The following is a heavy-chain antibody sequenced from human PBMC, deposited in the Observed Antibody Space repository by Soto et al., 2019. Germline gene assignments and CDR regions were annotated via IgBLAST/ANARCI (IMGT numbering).Heavy chain of an antibody. CDR3: ARDQERNSGSYWNEIDY. CDR2: IWYDGSNK. V-gene: IGHV3-33*01. CDR1: GFTFSSYG. J-gene: IGHJ4*02. D-gene: IGHD1-26*01. Sequence: QVQLVESGGGVVQPGRSLRLSCAASGFTFSSYGMHWVRQAPGKGLEWVAVIWYDGSNKYYADSVKGRFTISRDNSKNTRYLQMNSLRAEDTAVDYCARDQERNSGSYWNEIDYWGQGTLVTVSS.